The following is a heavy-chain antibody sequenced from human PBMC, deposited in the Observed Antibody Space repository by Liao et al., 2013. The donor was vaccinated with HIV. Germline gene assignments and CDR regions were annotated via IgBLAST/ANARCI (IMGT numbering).Heavy chain of an antibody. CDR3: ARDISGYYYYYYYMDV. CDR2: IYTSGST. J-gene: IGHJ6*03. V-gene: IGHV4-61*02. Sequence: QVQLQESGPGLVKPSQTLSLTCTVSGGSISSGSYYWSWIRQPAGKGLEWIGRIYTSGSTNYNPSLKSRVTISVDTSKNQFSLKLSSVTAADTAVYYCARDISGYYYYYYYMDVWGKGDHGHRLL. D-gene: IGHD5-12*01. CDR1: GGSISSGSYY.